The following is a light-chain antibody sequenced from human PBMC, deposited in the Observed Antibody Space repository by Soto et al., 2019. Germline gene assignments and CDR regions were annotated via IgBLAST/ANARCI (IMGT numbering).Light chain of an antibody. Sequence: EIVLTQSPGTLSLSPGERVTLSCRASQSVSSNYLAWYQQKPGQAPRLLIYDASSRATGIPDRFSGSGSGTDFILTIGRLEPEDFAVYYCLQYGSSPWTFGQGTKVEIK. CDR1: QSVSSNY. V-gene: IGKV3-20*01. CDR3: LQYGSSPWT. J-gene: IGKJ1*01. CDR2: DAS.